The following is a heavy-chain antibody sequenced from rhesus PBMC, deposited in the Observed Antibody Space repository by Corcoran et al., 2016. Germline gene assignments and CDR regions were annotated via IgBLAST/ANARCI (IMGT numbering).Heavy chain of an antibody. V-gene: IGHV4-76*01. CDR1: GYSISSGYD. J-gene: IGHJ4*01. CDR2: IYCSSGST. CDR3: ARRAFIAAAGTLFDY. Sequence: QVQLQESGPGVVKPSETLSLTCAVSGYSISSGYDWSWIRQPPGKGLEWIGYIYCSSGSTNYNPSLKNRVTISKDTSKNQFSLKLSSVTAADTAVYYCARRAFIAAAGTLFDYWGQGVLVTVSS. D-gene: IGHD6-25*01.